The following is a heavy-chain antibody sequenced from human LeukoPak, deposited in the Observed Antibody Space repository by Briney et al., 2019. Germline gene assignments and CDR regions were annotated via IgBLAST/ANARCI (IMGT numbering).Heavy chain of an antibody. CDR2: IKSKTDGGTT. V-gene: IGHV3-15*01. Sequence: GGSLRLSCAASGFTFSNAWMSWVRQAPGKGLEWVGRIKSKTDGGTTDYAAPVKGRFTISRDDSKNTLYLQMNSLKTEDTAVYYRTTRRITIFGVGTYYFDYWGQGTLVTVSS. CDR1: GFTFSNAW. CDR3: TTRRITIFGVGTYYFDY. J-gene: IGHJ4*02. D-gene: IGHD3-3*01.